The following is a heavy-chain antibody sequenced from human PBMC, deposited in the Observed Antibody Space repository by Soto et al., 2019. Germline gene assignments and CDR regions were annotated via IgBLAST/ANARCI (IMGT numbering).Heavy chain of an antibody. J-gene: IGHJ3*02. CDR2: INPSGGST. D-gene: IGHD2-15*01. Sequence: ASVKVSCKASGYTFTSYYMHWVRQAPGQGLEWMGIINPSGGSTSYAQKFQGRVTMTRDTSTSTVYMELSSLRSEDTAVYYCAGGRWLYDAFDIWGQGTMVTGSS. CDR1: GYTFTSYY. CDR3: AGGRWLYDAFDI. V-gene: IGHV1-46*01.